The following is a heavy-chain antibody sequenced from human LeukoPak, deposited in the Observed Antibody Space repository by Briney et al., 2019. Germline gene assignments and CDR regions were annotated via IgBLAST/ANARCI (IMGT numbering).Heavy chain of an antibody. CDR1: GGSISTSRHY. D-gene: IGHD4-17*01. CDR3: ATTVTTRYYFDS. CDR2: MYYSGST. J-gene: IGHJ4*02. Sequence: TSETLSLTCTVSGGSISTSRHYWGCIRQPPGKGLEWIGSMYYSGSTYYNPSLKSRVTISVDTYKSRFSLKLSSVTAADTAVYYCATTVTTRYYFDSWGQGSLVTVSS. V-gene: IGHV4-39*01.